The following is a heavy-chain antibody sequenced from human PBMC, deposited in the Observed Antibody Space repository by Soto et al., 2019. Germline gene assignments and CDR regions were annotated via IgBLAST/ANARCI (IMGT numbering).Heavy chain of an antibody. CDR1: GFTFNNYA. Sequence: EVQLLESGGGIVQPGTSLRLSCAVSGFTFNNYAMKWVRQAPGKGLEWISGISASGGSTYYADSVKGRFTISRDSSKNTLYLQMNSLRADDTAIYYCAIHFYYGSGTYHAVDYWGQGTLVTVSS. CDR3: AIHFYYGSGTYHAVDY. J-gene: IGHJ4*02. CDR2: ISASGGST. D-gene: IGHD3-10*01. V-gene: IGHV3-23*01.